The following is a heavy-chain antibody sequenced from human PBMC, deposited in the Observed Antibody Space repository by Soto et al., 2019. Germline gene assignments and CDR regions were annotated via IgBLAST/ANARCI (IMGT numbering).Heavy chain of an antibody. D-gene: IGHD3-22*01. CDR2: ISYDGSNK. V-gene: IGHV3-30*18. Sequence: GGSLRLSCAASGFTFSSYGMHWVRQAPGKGLEWVAVISYDGSNKYYADSVKGRFTISRDNSKNTLYLQMNSLRAEDTAVYYCAKDTTRYYYDSSGYYFDYWGQGTLVTVSS. CDR3: AKDTTRYYYDSSGYYFDY. CDR1: GFTFSSYG. J-gene: IGHJ4*02.